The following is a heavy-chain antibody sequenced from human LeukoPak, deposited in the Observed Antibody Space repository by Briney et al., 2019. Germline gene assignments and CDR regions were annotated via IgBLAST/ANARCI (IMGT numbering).Heavy chain of an antibody. J-gene: IGHJ4*02. V-gene: IGHV4-34*01. CDR3: ARLQLAHYFFDY. CDR1: GGSFSDYY. CDR2: IHHSGST. D-gene: IGHD6-13*01. Sequence: SETLSLTCAAYGGSFSDYYWSWIRQPPGKGLEWIGEIHHSGSTNYNPSLKSRVTISVDTSKNQVSLKLSSVTAADTAVYYCARLQLAHYFFDYWDPGTLVTVSS.